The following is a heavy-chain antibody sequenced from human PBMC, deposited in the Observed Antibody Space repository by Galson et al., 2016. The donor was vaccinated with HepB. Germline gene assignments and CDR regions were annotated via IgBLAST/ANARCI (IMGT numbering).Heavy chain of an antibody. D-gene: IGHD4/OR15-4a*01. J-gene: IGHJ4*02. CDR3: ARSDGAWALDFDY. CDR2: IDPSDSYT. Sequence: QSGAEVKKPGESLRIACKGSGYNFTTYWINWVRQMPGKGLEWMGRIDPSDSYTNFSPSFQGHVTVSVDKSISTAFLQWSSLKASDTAMYFCARSDGAWALDFDYWGQGTLVTVSS. CDR1: GYNFTTYW. V-gene: IGHV5-10-1*01.